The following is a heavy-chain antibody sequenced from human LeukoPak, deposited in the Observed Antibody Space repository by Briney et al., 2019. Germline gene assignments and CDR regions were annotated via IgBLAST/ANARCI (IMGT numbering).Heavy chain of an antibody. CDR2: IYYSGST. D-gene: IGHD5-18*01. Sequence: SETLSLTCTVSGGSISSSSYYWGWIRQPPGKGLEWIGSIYYSGSTYYNPSLKSRVTISVDTSKNQFSLKLSSVTAADTAVYYCAGQVDTAMVLYFDYWGQGTLVTVSS. CDR3: AGQVDTAMVLYFDY. V-gene: IGHV4-39*01. CDR1: GGSISSSSYY. J-gene: IGHJ4*02.